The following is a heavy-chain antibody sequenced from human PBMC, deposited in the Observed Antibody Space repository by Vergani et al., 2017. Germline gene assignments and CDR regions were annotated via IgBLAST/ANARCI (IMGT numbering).Heavy chain of an antibody. Sequence: EVQLVESGGGLVKRGGSLRLSCAASGFTFSSYSMNWVRQAPGKGLEWVSSISSSSSYIHYSDSLKGRFTISRDNAKSSLYLQMNSLRAEDTGVYYCARYRYYLDSGSYPYFYYYGLDVWGQGTAVTVSS. CDR3: ARYRYYLDSGSYPYFYYYGLDV. V-gene: IGHV3-21*01. J-gene: IGHJ6*02. CDR1: GFTFSSYS. CDR2: ISSSSSYI. D-gene: IGHD3-10*01.